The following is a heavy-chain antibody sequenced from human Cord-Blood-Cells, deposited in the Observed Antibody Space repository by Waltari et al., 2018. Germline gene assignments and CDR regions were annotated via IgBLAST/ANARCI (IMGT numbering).Heavy chain of an antibody. D-gene: IGHD2-15*01. CDR2: IYSGGST. CDR3: AGSTLCRGGSCYFDY. J-gene: IGHJ4*02. V-gene: IGHV3-53*02. CDR1: GFTVSSNY. Sequence: EVQLVETGGGLIQPGGSLRLSCAASGFTVSSNYMSWVRQAPGKGLGWVAVIYSGGSTYHANSGKCLFTIYRDNSKNTLYLQMDGLRAEDTAVYYCAGSTLCRGGSCYFDYWGQGTLVTVSS.